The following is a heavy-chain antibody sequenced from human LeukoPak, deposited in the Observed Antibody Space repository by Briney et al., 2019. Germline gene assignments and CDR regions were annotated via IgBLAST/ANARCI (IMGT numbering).Heavy chain of an antibody. CDR3: AKSGGYGLIDY. CDR2: IYYSGST. D-gene: IGHD1-26*01. V-gene: IGHV4-39*01. CDR1: DDSISSNRFF. J-gene: IGHJ4*02. Sequence: PSETLSLTCTISDDSISSNRFFWAWIRQPPGKGLEWIGNIYYSGSTYYNASLQSRVTISIDTSKNQFSLRLNSVTAADTAMYYCAKSGGYGLIDYWGQGTLVTVSS.